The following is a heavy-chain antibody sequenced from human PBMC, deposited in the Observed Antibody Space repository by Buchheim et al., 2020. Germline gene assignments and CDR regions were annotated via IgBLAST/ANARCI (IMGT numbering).Heavy chain of an antibody. V-gene: IGHV4-61*02. CDR1: GGSISSGSYY. Sequence: QVQLQESGRGLVKPSQTLSLTCTVSGGSISSGSYYWSWIRQPAGKGLEWIGRIYTSGSTNYNPSLKSRVTISVDTSKNQFSLKLSSVTAADTAVYYCALYCSSTSCYRYYGMDVWGQGTT. CDR2: IYTSGST. CDR3: ALYCSSTSCYRYYGMDV. J-gene: IGHJ6*02. D-gene: IGHD2-2*01.